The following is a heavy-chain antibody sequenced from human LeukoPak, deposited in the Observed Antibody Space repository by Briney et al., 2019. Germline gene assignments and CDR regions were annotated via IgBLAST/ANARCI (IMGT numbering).Heavy chain of an antibody. J-gene: IGHJ4*02. Sequence: PGGSLRLSCTVSGFTVSSNSMSWVRQAPGKGLEWVSFIYSDNTHYSDSVKGRFTISRDNTKNSLYLQMNSLRAEDTAVYYCATIEAVRFHYWGQGTLVTVSS. V-gene: IGHV3-53*01. CDR2: IYSDNT. D-gene: IGHD4-17*01. CDR1: GFTVSSNS. CDR3: ATIEAVRFHY.